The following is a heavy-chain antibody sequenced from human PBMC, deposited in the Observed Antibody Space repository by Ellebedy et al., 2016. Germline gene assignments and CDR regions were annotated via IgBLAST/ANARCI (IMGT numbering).Heavy chain of an antibody. CDR2: ISRSSATI. D-gene: IGHD4-23*01. V-gene: IGHV3-11*01. J-gene: IGHJ4*02. Sequence: GESLKISXAASGFTFSDYFMNWIRQAPGKGLEWISYISRSSATIDYADSVKGRFTISRDNAKNSLYLQMNSLRAEDTAVYYCARATVVTGSDCWGQGTLVTVSS. CDR3: ARATVVTGSDC. CDR1: GFTFSDYF.